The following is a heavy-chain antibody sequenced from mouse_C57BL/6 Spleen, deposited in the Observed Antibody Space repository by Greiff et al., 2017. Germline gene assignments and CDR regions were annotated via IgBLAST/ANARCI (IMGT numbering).Heavy chain of an antibody. J-gene: IGHJ1*03. Sequence: LMESGPELVKPGASVKISCKASGYTFTDYYINWVKQRPGQGLEWIGWIYPGSGNTKYNEKFKGKATLTVDTSSSTAYMQLSSLTSEDSAVYFCARLITTVVATLTDYWYFDVWGTGTTVTVSS. CDR2: IYPGSGNT. CDR3: ARLITTVVATLTDYWYFDV. CDR1: GYTFTDYY. V-gene: IGHV1-84*01. D-gene: IGHD1-1*01.